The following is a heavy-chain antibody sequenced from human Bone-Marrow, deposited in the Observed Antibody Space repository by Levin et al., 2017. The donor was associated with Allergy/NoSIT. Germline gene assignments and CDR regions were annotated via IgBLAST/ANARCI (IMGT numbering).Heavy chain of an antibody. J-gene: IGHJ3*02. D-gene: IGHD2-21*02. V-gene: IGHV4-4*02. CDR2: IYQSGNT. Sequence: SETLSLTCAVSGDSISSSNWWSWVRQPPGKGLEWIGEIYQSGNTSYNPSLKSRATISVDKSKNQFSLKLISVTAADTAVYYCATCGDDCIDVFGIWGQGTMVSVSS. CDR3: ATCGDDCIDVFGI. CDR1: GDSISSSNW.